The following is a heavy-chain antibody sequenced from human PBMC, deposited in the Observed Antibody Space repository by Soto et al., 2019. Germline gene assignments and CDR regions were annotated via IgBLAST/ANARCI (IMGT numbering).Heavy chain of an antibody. CDR1: GYTFTSYG. J-gene: IGHJ4*02. V-gene: IGHV1-18*01. D-gene: IGHD2-2*02. CDR2: ISPYTGHT. Sequence: QVQLVQSGPEVKKPGASVKVSCKASGYTFTSYGITWVRQAPGQGLEWMGWISPYTGHTNYAQNLQGRVTMTTDTSTATAYMELRSLRPDDTAVYYWARGGCRSTTCYIRDYLGQGTLVTVSS. CDR3: ARGGCRSTTCYIRDY.